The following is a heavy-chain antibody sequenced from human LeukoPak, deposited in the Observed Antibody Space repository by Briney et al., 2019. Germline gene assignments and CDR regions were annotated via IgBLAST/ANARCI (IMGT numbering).Heavy chain of an antibody. CDR3: ARVDSSVGMDAFDI. D-gene: IGHD3-22*01. CDR1: GFTFSSYW. J-gene: IGHJ3*02. Sequence: GGSLRLSCAASGFTFSSYWMSWVRQAPGKGLEWVANIKQDGSEKYYVDSVKGRFTISRDNAKNSLYLQMNSLRAEDTAVYYCARVDSSVGMDAFDIWGQGTMVTVSS. CDR2: IKQDGSEK. V-gene: IGHV3-7*01.